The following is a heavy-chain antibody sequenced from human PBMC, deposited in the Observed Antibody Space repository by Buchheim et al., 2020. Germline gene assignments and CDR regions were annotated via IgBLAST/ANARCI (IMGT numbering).Heavy chain of an antibody. CDR3: ARLGDGEHDYYYYYMDV. D-gene: IGHD4-17*01. J-gene: IGHJ6*03. CDR2: IYYSGST. CDR1: GGSISSYY. Sequence: QVQLQESGPGLVKPSETLSLTCTVSGGSISSYYWSWIRQPPGKGLEWIGYIYYSGSTNYNPSLKSRVTISVATSKNQFSLKLSSVTAADTAVYYCARLGDGEHDYYYYYMDVWGKGTT. V-gene: IGHV4-59*01.